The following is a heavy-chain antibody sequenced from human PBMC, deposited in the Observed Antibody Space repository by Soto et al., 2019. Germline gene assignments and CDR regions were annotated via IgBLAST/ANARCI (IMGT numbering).Heavy chain of an antibody. D-gene: IGHD2-8*01. CDR1: GGSISSGGYY. CDR3: ARAVGYCTSGVCPNWFDP. V-gene: IGHV4-31*03. Sequence: QVQLQESGPGLVKPSQTLSLTCTVSGGSISSGGYYWSWLRQHPGKGLEWIGYIYYSGSTYYNPSLKSRVTISVDTSKTQFSLKLLSVTAADAAVYYCARAVGYCTSGVCPNWFDPWGQGTLVTVSS. CDR2: IYYSGST. J-gene: IGHJ5*02.